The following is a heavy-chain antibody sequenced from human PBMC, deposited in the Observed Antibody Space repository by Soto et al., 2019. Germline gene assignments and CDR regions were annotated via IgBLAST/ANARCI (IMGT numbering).Heavy chain of an antibody. D-gene: IGHD1-1*01. CDR3: ARVSGTATGFYYYSGMDV. V-gene: IGHV4-31*03. J-gene: IGHJ6*02. CDR2: IYYSGST. Sequence: SETLSLTCTVSGGSISSGGYYWSWIRQHPGKGLEWIGYIYYSGSTYYNPSLKSRVTISVDTSKNQFSLKLSSVTAADTAVYYCARVSGTATGFYYYSGMDVWGQGTTVTVSS. CDR1: GGSISSGGYY.